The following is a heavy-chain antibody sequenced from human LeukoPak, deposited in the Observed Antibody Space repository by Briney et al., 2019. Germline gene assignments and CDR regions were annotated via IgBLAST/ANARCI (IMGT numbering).Heavy chain of an antibody. CDR1: GGSISSSSHF. CDR3: ASNFGSGSLDY. Sequence: PSETLPLTCTVSGGSISSSSHFWSWIRQPPGKGLEWIGNIYYGGNTYYNPSLKSRVTISVDTSKNQFSLNLNSVTAADTAVYYCASNFGSGSLDYWGQGTLVTVSS. CDR2: IYYGGNT. V-gene: IGHV4-39*01. D-gene: IGHD3-10*01. J-gene: IGHJ4*02.